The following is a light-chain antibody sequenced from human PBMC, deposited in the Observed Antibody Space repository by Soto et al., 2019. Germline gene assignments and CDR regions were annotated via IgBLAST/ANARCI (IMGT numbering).Light chain of an antibody. CDR1: SSNIGAGYD. J-gene: IGLJ2*01. CDR2: GNT. Sequence: QSVLTQPPSVSGAPGQRVTISCTGSSSNIGAGYDVQWYPQLPGAAPRLLIFGNTNRPSGVPDRFSGSRSGTSASLAISGLQAEDEADYYCQSYDISLSVSVVFGGGTKLTVL. V-gene: IGLV1-40*01. CDR3: QSYDISLSVSVV.